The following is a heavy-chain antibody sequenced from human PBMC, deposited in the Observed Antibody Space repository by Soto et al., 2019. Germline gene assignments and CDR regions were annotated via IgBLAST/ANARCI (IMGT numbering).Heavy chain of an antibody. CDR3: ARGGTLIRGAPQGDWLDP. CDR1: GDTLSNFS. Sequence: QVQLVQSGAEVKRTGSSVNVSCSASGDTLSNFSVNWVRQAPGQGLEWMGVIIHLLRLADYAQKFQGRITITADHSTSTTFMELNSLTTEDTAFHYCARGGTLIRGAPQGDWLDPWSHGTRVNVSS. V-gene: IGHV1-69*17. J-gene: IGHJ5*02. CDR2: IIHLLRLA. D-gene: IGHD3-10*01.